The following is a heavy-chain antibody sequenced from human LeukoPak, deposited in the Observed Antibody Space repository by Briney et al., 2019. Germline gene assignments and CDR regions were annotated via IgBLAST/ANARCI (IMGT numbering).Heavy chain of an antibody. CDR3: AREDSSGVDY. Sequence: GASVTVSCQASGGTFSSYAISWVRQAPGQGLEWMGGIIPIFGTANYAQKFQGRVTITADESTSTAYMELSSLRSEDTAVYYCAREDSSGVDYWGQGTLVTVSS. V-gene: IGHV1-69*13. CDR2: IIPIFGTA. CDR1: GGTFSSYA. J-gene: IGHJ4*02. D-gene: IGHD6-19*01.